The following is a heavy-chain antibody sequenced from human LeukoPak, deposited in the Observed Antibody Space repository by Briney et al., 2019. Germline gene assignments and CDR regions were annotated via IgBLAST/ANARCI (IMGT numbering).Heavy chain of an antibody. Sequence: GGSLRLSCAASGFTFASYAMHWVRQAPGKGLEYVSLIYGDGGTTHYADSVKGRFSISRDNSKNSLYLQMNSLRTEDTAFHYCAQDWWGSYLSWGRGTLVTVSS. J-gene: IGHJ4*02. CDR3: AQDWWGSYLS. V-gene: IGHV3-43*02. CDR2: IYGDGGTT. D-gene: IGHD1-26*01. CDR1: GFTFASYA.